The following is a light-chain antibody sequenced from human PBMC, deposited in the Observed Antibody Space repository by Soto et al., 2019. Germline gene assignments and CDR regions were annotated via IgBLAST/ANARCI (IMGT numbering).Light chain of an antibody. CDR1: QDIRKD. V-gene: IGKV1-6*01. CDR3: LQDYNYPFT. J-gene: IGKJ2*01. Sequence: AIQMTQSPSSLSASVGDRVTITCRASQDIRKDLAWYQQKPGKAPQILIYGASTLQTGVASRFSGSGSATDFTLTISSLQTEDSVAYYRLQDYNYPFTVGQGTKV. CDR2: GAS.